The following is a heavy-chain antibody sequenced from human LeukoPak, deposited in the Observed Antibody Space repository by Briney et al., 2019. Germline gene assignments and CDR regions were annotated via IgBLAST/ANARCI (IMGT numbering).Heavy chain of an antibody. D-gene: IGHD4-23*01. CDR1: GYSFTDYW. CDR2: IYPGDSDT. Sequence: GESLKISCKASGYSFTDYWIVWVRQMPGKGLEWMGAIYPGDSDTRYSPSLDGQVTISADKSVSTTYLQWSSLQASDTAMYYCARPSSLYGGTSEDYWGQGTLVTISS. J-gene: IGHJ4*02. CDR3: ARPSSLYGGTSEDY. V-gene: IGHV5-51*01.